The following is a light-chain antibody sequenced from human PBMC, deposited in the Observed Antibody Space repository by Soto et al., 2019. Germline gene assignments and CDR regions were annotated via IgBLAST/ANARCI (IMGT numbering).Light chain of an antibody. CDR2: ESS. CDR3: QHFKSFPIT. J-gene: IGKJ5*01. CDR1: QGISTL. Sequence: AIQYTHFPSSLCASVLPRVTLTCRARQGISTLLAWYQQKTGKAPKVLIYESSLLQSGVPSRFSGSGSGTDFTLTISSLQPEDFATYYCQHFKSFPITCGQGTRLE. V-gene: IGKV1-13*02.